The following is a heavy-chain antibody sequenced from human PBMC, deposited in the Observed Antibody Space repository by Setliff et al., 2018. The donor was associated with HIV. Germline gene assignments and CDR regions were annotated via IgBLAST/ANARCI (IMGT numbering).Heavy chain of an antibody. CDR1: GFIFENHA. CDR2: IWYDGINK. D-gene: IGHD3-22*01. CDR3: ARGPSYYYDSSGYYFDS. Sequence: PGGSLRLSCVVSGFIFENHAMHWVRQAPGKGLEWVAYIWYDGINKYYADSVKGRFTISRDNAKSSLFLQMNSLRADDTALYYCARGPSYYYDSSGYYFDSWGQGTLVTVSS. J-gene: IGHJ4*02. V-gene: IGHV3-33*01.